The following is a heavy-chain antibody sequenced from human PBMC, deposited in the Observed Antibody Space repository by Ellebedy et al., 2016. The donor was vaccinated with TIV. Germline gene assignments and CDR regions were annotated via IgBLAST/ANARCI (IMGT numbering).Heavy chain of an antibody. Sequence: SETLSLTXTVSDGSISSDDNYRDWIRQHPGKELEWIGGFYYSGTNYFNPSLKSRVTVSVDTANNHFSLRVTSVTAADTAIYYCARRSWRGGYPSYYYFMDVWGKGTTVTVSS. CDR3: ARRSWRGGYPSYYYFMDV. J-gene: IGHJ6*03. D-gene: IGHD1-26*01. CDR1: DGSISSDDNY. V-gene: IGHV4-39*02. CDR2: FYYSGTN.